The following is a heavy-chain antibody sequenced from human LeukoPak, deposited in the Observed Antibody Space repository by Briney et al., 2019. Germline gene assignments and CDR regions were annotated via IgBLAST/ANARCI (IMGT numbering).Heavy chain of an antibody. CDR1: GFTFSSYG. CDR2: IWYDGSNK. J-gene: IGHJ4*02. V-gene: IGHV3-30*19. D-gene: IGHD5-24*01. CDR3: ARYRDGYNYFDY. Sequence: GGSLRLSCAASGFTFSSYGMHWVRQAPGKGLEWVAVIWYDGSNKYYADSVKGRFTISRDNSKNTLYLQMNSLRAEDTAVYYCARYRDGYNYFDYWGQGTLVTVSS.